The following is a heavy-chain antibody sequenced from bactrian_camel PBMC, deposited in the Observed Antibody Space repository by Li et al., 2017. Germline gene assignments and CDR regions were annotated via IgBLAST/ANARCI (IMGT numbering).Heavy chain of an antibody. CDR3: AARSSFGLVSNPLEQGVYNY. J-gene: IGHJ4*01. Sequence: VQLVESGGGPVQAGGSLRLSCALPGTMYSAFRMGWYRQAPGKEREGVAGIHPSGRTSYAASVQGRFTISKDYAKNTLYLQMNGLKAEDSAMYTCAARSSFGLVSNPLEQGVYNYWGQGTQVTVS. CDR1: GTMYSAFR. D-gene: IGHD5*01. CDR2: IHPSGRT. V-gene: IGHV3S53*01.